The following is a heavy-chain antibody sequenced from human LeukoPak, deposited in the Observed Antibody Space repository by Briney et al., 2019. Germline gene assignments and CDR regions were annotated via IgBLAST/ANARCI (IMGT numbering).Heavy chain of an antibody. J-gene: IGHJ3*02. CDR3: ARFLRLRYFDI. CDR2: IYSGGST. Sequence: GGSLRLSCAASGFTVSSNYMSWVRQAPGKGLEWVSVIYSGGSTYYADSVKGRFTISRDNAKNSLYLQMNSLRAEDTAVYYCARFLRLRYFDIWGQGTMVTVSS. CDR1: GFTVSSNY. V-gene: IGHV3-66*01. D-gene: IGHD3-9*01.